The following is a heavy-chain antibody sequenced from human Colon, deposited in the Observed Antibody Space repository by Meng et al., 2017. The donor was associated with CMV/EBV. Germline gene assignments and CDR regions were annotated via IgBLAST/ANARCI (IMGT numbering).Heavy chain of an antibody. CDR3: AREPSGAGSSDIFDY. CDR1: GFTFTKYG. J-gene: IGHJ4*02. Sequence: ASVTVSCKASGFTFTKYGFSWVRQTPGHGLEWMGWINGPNDYTNYAQKFQGRVTMTTDTSTTTVYMELSSLRSDDTAVYYCAREPSGAGSSDIFDYWGQGTLVTVSS. V-gene: IGHV1-18*01. CDR2: INGPNDYT. D-gene: IGHD3-10*01.